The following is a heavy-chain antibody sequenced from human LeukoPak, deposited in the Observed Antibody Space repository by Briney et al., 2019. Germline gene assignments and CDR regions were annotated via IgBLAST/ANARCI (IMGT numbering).Heavy chain of an antibody. V-gene: IGHV4-38-2*02. Sequence: SETLSLTCTVSGYSISSGYYWGWIRQPPGKGLEWIGSIYHSGSTYYNPSLKSRVTISVDTSKNQFSLKLSSVTAADTAVYYCARRRGSLIVVIPAARPSNWFDPWGQGTLVTVSS. D-gene: IGHD2-2*01. J-gene: IGHJ5*02. CDR3: ARRRGSLIVVIPAARPSNWFDP. CDR2: IYHSGST. CDR1: GYSISSGYY.